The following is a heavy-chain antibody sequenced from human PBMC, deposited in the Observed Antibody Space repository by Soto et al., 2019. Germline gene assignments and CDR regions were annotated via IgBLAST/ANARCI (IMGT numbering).Heavy chain of an antibody. Sequence: EVQLLESGGTLVRPGGSLRISCEASGFTFSTYAMSWVRQAPGKGLEWVSVISDSGVTTYYADSVKGRFTISRDNSKSTLYLQMNSLRAEDTAFYCCTKDRRPRVVGAARYDHWGQGTLVTVSS. CDR2: ISDSGVTT. CDR3: TKDRRPRVVGAARYDH. V-gene: IGHV3-23*01. J-gene: IGHJ1*01. D-gene: IGHD1-26*01. CDR1: GFTFSTYA.